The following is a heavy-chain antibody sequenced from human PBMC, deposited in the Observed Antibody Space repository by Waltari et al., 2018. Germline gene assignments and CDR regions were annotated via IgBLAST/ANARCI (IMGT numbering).Heavy chain of an antibody. CDR3: VRGYPDIVATISDY. D-gene: IGHD5-12*01. V-gene: IGHV4-39*07. J-gene: IGHJ4*02. Sequence: QLQLQESGPGLVKPSETLSLTCTVSRSSIRNNNYYWGWVRQPPGKVLEWVGSFYKSGTTYSNPSLKSRVTIAVDTSNNQFSLKLNSVTAADTAVYYCVRGYPDIVATISDYWGQGTLVIVSS. CDR2: FYKSGTT. CDR1: RSSIRNNNYY.